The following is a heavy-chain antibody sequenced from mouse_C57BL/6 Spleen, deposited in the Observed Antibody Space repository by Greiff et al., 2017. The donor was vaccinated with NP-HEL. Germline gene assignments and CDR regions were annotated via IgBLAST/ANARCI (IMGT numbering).Heavy chain of an antibody. CDR3: ARKLRYFDY. D-gene: IGHD1-1*01. V-gene: IGHV1-61*01. J-gene: IGHJ2*01. Sequence: VQLQQPGAELVRPGSSVKLSCKASGYTFTSYWMDWVKQRPGQGLEWIGNIYPSDSETHYNQKFKDKATLTVDKSSSTAYMQLSSLTSEDSAVYYCARKLRYFDYWGQGTTLTVSS. CDR2: IYPSDSET. CDR1: GYTFTSYW.